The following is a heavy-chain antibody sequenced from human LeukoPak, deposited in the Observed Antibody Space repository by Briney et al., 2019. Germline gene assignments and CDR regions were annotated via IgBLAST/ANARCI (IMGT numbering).Heavy chain of an antibody. V-gene: IGHV3-74*01. Sequence: PGGSLRLSCEASGLTFSNSWMHWVRQVPGKGLVWVSRMYGDMRDISYADSVKGRFTISRDNAKNTVYLQMNSLRGEDTAVYYCARDLGLRGSIWGQGTLVTVSS. CDR1: GLTFSNSW. CDR2: MYGDMRDI. CDR3: ARDLGLRGSI. D-gene: IGHD5-12*01. J-gene: IGHJ4*02.